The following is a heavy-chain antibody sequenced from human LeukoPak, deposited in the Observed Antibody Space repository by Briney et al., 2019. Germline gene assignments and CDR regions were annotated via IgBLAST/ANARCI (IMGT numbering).Heavy chain of an antibody. CDR2: IYWRGST. Sequence: SETLSLTCTVSGYSMRSGYEWGWIRPPQGGGLEWSAIIYWRGSTHYNPSLASLKGRLTISGDTSKNQFSLTLSSVTAADTAVYYCARYREVGATVDYWGRGTLVTVSS. CDR3: ARYREVGATVDY. J-gene: IGHJ4*02. D-gene: IGHD1-26*01. V-gene: IGHV4-38-2*02. CDR1: GYSMRSGYE.